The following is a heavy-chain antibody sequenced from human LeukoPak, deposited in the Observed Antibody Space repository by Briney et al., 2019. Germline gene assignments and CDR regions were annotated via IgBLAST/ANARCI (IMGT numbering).Heavy chain of an antibody. Sequence: PGGSLRLSCAASGFTFSSYWVSWVRQAPGKGLEWVSVIYSGGSISYADSVKGRFTISRDNPQNKLYLQMDGLRAEDTAVYYCARAPGYSSSMRYWYLDLWGRGTLVTVSS. D-gene: IGHD6-13*01. CDR3: ARAPGYSSSMRYWYLDL. CDR2: IYSGGSI. V-gene: IGHV3-66*01. J-gene: IGHJ2*01. CDR1: GFTFSSYW.